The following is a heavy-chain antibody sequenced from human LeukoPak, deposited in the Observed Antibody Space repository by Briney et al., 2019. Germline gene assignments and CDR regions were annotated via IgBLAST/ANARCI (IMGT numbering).Heavy chain of an antibody. CDR2: ISYDGSNK. CDR1: GFTFSSYG. J-gene: IGHJ4*02. V-gene: IGHV3-30*18. CDR3: AKGRSRLYYYDSSGYYLIDY. D-gene: IGHD3-22*01. Sequence: GGSLRLSCAASGFTFSSYGMHWVRQAPGKGLEWVAVISYDGSNKYYADSVKGRFTISRDNSKNTLYLQMNSLRAEDTAVYYCAKGRSRLYYYDSSGYYLIDYWGQGTLVTVSS.